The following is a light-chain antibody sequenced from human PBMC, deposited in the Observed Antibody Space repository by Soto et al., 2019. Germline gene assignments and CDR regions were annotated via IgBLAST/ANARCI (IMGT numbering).Light chain of an antibody. V-gene: IGKV3-15*01. CDR2: GAS. J-gene: IGKJ2*01. CDR1: QSVTSN. Sequence: IVMTQSPATLSVSPGERATLSCRASQSVTSNLDWYQQKPGQSPRLLIYGASTRATGIPARFSGSGSGTEFTLTISSLQSEDLAVYYCEQYHNWPYTFGQGTKLDIK. CDR3: EQYHNWPYT.